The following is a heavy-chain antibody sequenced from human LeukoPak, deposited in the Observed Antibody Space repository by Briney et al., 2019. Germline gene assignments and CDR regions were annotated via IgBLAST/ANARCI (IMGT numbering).Heavy chain of an antibody. CDR2: ISYSGRT. J-gene: IGHJ6*02. Sequence: SETLSLTCTVSAGSISPYYWSWIRQPPGKGLEWIGYISYSGRTNYNPSLKSRVTISVDTSKNQFSLKLSSVTAADTAVYYCARHNPTVAYGGYHGLDVWGQGTTVTVSS. CDR3: ARHNPTVAYGGYHGLDV. CDR1: AGSISPYY. V-gene: IGHV4-59*08. D-gene: IGHD4-23*01.